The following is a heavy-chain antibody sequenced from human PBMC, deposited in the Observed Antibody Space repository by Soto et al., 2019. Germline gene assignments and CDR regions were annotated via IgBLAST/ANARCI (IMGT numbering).Heavy chain of an antibody. CDR1: GFTFNNYA. CDR2: ISASGGST. J-gene: IGHJ4*02. CDR3: VKTRLAGGFDY. V-gene: IGHV3-23*01. D-gene: IGHD3-16*01. Sequence: EVHLLDSGGGLVQPGGSLRLSCAASGFTFNNYAMSWVRQAPGKGLEWVSSISASGGSTNYADAVKGRFTISRDNSENTVYLQMNSLRAEDTDVYYCVKTRLAGGFDYWGQGSLVTVSS.